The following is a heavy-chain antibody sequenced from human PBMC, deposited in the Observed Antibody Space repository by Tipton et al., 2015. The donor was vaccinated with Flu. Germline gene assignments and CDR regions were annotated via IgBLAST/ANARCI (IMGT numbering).Heavy chain of an antibody. J-gene: IGHJ1*01. CDR3: AREKDSSGREYVQH. CDR1: GASISSRSYY. D-gene: IGHD6-19*01. Sequence: TLSLTCTVSGASISSRSYYWGWIRQPPGRGLEWIGCIYSSGSTYYNPSLKSRVTISLDTSKNQFSLKMSPVTAAATAVYYCAREKDSSGREYVQHWGQGTLVNVSS. CDR2: IYSSGST. V-gene: IGHV4-39*07.